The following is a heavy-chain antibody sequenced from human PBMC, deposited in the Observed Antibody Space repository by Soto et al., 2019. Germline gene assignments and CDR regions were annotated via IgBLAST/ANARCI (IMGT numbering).Heavy chain of an antibody. Sequence: SGGSLRLSCAASGFTFSSYWMHWVRQAPGKGLVWVSRINSDGSSTSYAESVKGRFNNSRDNAKNTLFLQMNSLRADDTVVYYCSRDSTYYDFWSGYYASRYMDVWGKGTTVTAP. CDR2: INSDGSST. D-gene: IGHD3-3*01. J-gene: IGHJ6*03. CDR3: SRDSTYYDFWSGYYASRYMDV. V-gene: IGHV3-74*01. CDR1: GFTFSSYW.